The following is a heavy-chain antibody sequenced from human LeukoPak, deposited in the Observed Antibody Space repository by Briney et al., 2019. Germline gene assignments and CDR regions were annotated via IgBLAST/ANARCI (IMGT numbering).Heavy chain of an antibody. CDR2: ISSSSSTI. J-gene: IGHJ4*02. CDR1: GFTFSSYN. CDR3: ARDTTETNLDY. D-gene: IGHD1-1*01. Sequence: PGGSLRLSCAASGFTFSSYNMNWVRQSPGKGLEWLSYISSSSSTIYYADSVRGRFTVSRDNAKNSLYLQMNSLRDGDTAVYYCARDTTETNLDYWGQGTLVTVSS. V-gene: IGHV3-48*02.